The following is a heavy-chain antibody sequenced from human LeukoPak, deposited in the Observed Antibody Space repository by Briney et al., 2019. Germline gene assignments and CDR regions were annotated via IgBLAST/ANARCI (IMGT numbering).Heavy chain of an antibody. CDR1: GFTFSTYW. CDR3: ATKQWLAPPPDS. J-gene: IGHJ4*02. CDR2: IKQDGSEK. V-gene: IGHV3-7*01. D-gene: IGHD6-19*01. Sequence: GGSLRLSCTASGFTFSTYWMNWVRQAPGKGLEWVANIKQDGSEKYYVDSVKGRFTISRDNAKNSLYLQMNSLRAEDTAVYYCATKQWLAPPPDSWGQGTPVTVSS.